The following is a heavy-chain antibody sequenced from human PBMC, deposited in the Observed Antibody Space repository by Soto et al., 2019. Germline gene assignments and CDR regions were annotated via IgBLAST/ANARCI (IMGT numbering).Heavy chain of an antibody. CDR2: IYYSVST. J-gene: IGHJ5*02. Sequence: SETLSLTCTVAGGSTSIYYGSWIRQPPGKGLEWIGYIYYSVSTNYNPSYKGRVPISVDTSKNQFSLKLSSVTAADTDVYYCARLEHYDILNGRFDPWGPRTLVTVPS. CDR1: GGSTSIYY. D-gene: IGHD3-9*01. CDR3: ARLEHYDILNGRFDP. V-gene: IGHV4-59*08.